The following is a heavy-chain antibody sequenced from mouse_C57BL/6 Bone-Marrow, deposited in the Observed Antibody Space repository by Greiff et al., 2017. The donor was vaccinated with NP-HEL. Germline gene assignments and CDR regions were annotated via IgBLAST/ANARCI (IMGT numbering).Heavy chain of an antibody. CDR3: ARGGLLRSLYYFDY. D-gene: IGHD2-3*01. Sequence: QVQLQQPGAELVKPGASVKMSCKASGYTFTSYWITWVKQRPGQGLEWIGDIYPGSGSTNYNEKFTSKATLTVDTSTSTAYMQLSSLTSEDSAVYCCARGGLLRSLYYFDYWGQGTTLTVSS. CDR2: IYPGSGST. CDR1: GYTFTSYW. J-gene: IGHJ2*01. V-gene: IGHV1-55*01.